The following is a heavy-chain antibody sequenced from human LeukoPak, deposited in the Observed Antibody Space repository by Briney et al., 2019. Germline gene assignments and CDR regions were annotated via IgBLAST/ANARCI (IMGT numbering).Heavy chain of an antibody. J-gene: IGHJ4*02. CDR2: ISGSGGST. V-gene: IGHV3-23*01. CDR3: AKGNCRGTRCYSDY. Sequence: GASLRLSCAASGFTFSSYAMRWVRQAPGKGLEWVSGISGSGGSTYYADSVKGRFTIARDNSKNTLYLQMNSLRAEDTAVYYCAKGNCRGTRCYSDYWGQGTLVTVSS. D-gene: IGHD2-2*02. CDR1: GFTFSSYA.